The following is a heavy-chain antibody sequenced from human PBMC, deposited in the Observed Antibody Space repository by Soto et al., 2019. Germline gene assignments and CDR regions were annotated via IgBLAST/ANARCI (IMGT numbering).Heavy chain of an antibody. CDR2: IYSGGSP. V-gene: IGHV3-66*01. J-gene: IGHJ4*02. D-gene: IGHD2-15*01. CDR3: TKDWVV. CDR1: GFTVSSNY. Sequence: EVQLVESGGGLVHPGGSLRLSCAASGFTVSSNYMSWVRQVPGKGLEWVSVIYSGGSPYYTDSVKGRFTTSRDNSKNTLYLEMNSLRPQDTAIYYCTKDWVVWGQGTLVTVSS.